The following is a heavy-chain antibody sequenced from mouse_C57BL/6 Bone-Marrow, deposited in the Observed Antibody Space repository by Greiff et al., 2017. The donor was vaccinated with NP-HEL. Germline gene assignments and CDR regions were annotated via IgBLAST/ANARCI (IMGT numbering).Heavy chain of an antibody. CDR3: ARGRYGYSNHYFDY. CDR2: ISSGGSYT. J-gene: IGHJ2*01. CDR1: GFTFSSYG. Sequence: EVQLQESGGDLVKPGGSLKLSCAASGFTFSSYGMSWVRQTPDKRLEWVATISSGGSYTYYPDSVKGRFTISRDNAKNTLYLQMSSLKSEDTAMYYCARGRYGYSNHYFDYWGQGTTLTVSS. V-gene: IGHV5-6*01. D-gene: IGHD2-5*01.